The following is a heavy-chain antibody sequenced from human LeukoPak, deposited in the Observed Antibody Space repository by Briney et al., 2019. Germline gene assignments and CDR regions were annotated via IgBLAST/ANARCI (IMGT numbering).Heavy chain of an antibody. CDR3: ARIPQDGIAAYFDY. V-gene: IGHV1-2*02. CDR2: INPNSGGT. D-gene: IGHD6-13*01. CDR1: GYTFTGYY. J-gene: IGHJ4*02. Sequence: ASVKVSCKASGYTFTGYYMHWVRQAPGQGLEWMGWINPNSGGTNYAQKFQGRVTMTRDTSISTAYMELSSLRSEDTAVYYCARIPQDGIAAYFDYWGQGTLVTVSS.